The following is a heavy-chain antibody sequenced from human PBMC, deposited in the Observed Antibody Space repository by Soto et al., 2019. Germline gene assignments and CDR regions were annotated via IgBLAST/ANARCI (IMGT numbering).Heavy chain of an antibody. D-gene: IGHD2-21*02. J-gene: IGHJ4*02. CDR2: INAGNGNT. CDR3: AIVSRKVVTYSASYYFDY. V-gene: IGHV1-3*01. Sequence: ASVKVSCKASGYTFTSYAMHWVRQAPGQRLEWMGWINAGNGNTKYSQKFQGRVTITRDTSASTAYMELSSLRSEDTAVYYCAIVSRKVVTYSASYYFDYCGQGNLVTVSS. CDR1: GYTFTSYA.